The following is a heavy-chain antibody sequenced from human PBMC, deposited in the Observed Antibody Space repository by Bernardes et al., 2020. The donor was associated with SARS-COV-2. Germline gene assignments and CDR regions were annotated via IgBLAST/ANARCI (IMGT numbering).Heavy chain of an antibody. Sequence: ENLSPTCIVSGGSISNYSWSWIRQAPGRGLEWIGYISYSGSTNYNPSLKSRVTISVDTSKSEYSLKLSSVTAADTAVYFCARDRSGWQLGSFDYWGQGTLVTGSS. CDR3: ARDRSGWQLGSFDY. J-gene: IGHJ4*02. CDR1: GGSISNYS. V-gene: IGHV4-59*01. CDR2: ISYSGST. D-gene: IGHD6-19*01.